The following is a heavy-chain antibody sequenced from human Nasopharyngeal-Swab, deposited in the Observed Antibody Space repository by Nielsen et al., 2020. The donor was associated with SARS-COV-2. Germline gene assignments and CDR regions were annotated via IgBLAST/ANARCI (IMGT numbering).Heavy chain of an antibody. CDR3: ASSYYYDSSGPEFFDN. J-gene: IGHJ4*02. V-gene: IGHV4-30-2*02. Sequence: SETLSLTCAVSGGSVSSGGYSWSWIRQPPGKGLEWIGYIYHSGSTYYNPSLKSRVTISVDTSKNQFSLKLSSVTAADTAVYYCASSYYYDSSGPEFFDNWGQGTLVTVSS. CDR2: IYHSGST. CDR1: GGSVSSGGYS. D-gene: IGHD3-22*01.